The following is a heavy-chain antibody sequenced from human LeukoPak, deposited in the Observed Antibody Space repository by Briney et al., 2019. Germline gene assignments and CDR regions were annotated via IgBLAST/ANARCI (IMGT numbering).Heavy chain of an antibody. CDR2: ISSSSSTI. CDR3: ARDEHDYGDLGAAFDF. D-gene: IGHD4-17*01. J-gene: IGHJ3*01. V-gene: IGHV3-48*01. Sequence: GGSLRLSCAASGFTFSSYSMNWVRQAPGKGLEWVSYISSSSSTIYYADSVKGRFTISRDNAKNSLYLQMNSLRAEDTAVYYCARDEHDYGDLGAAFDFWGQGTMVTVSS. CDR1: GFTFSSYS.